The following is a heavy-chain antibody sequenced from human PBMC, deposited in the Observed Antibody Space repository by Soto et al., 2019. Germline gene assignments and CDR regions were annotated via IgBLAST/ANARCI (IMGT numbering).Heavy chain of an antibody. D-gene: IGHD3-16*02. J-gene: IGHJ4*02. CDR2: MNPNSGNT. CDR3: AISLYDYIWGSYRPFDY. V-gene: IGHV1-8*01. Sequence: ASVKVSCKASGYTFTSYDINWVRQATGQGLEWMGWMNPNSGNTGYAQKFQGRVTMTRNTSISTAYMELSSLRSEDTAVYYCAISLYDYIWGSYRPFDYWGQGTLVTVSS. CDR1: GYTFTSYD.